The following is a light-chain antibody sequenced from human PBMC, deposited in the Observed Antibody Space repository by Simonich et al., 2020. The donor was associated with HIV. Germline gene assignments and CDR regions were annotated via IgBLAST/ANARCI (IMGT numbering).Light chain of an antibody. CDR2: DAS. CDR3: QQRSNWPRT. V-gene: IGKV3-11*01. Sequence: EIVLTQSPATLSLSPGERATLSSRASQSVSRNLAWYQQKPGQAPRLLIYDASNRATGIPARFSGSGSGTDFTLTISSLEPEDFAVYCCQQRSNWPRTFGQGTKLEIK. J-gene: IGKJ2*01. CDR1: QSVSRN.